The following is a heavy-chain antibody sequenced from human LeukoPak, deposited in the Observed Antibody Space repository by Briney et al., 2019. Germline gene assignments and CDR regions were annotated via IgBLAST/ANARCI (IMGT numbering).Heavy chain of an antibody. CDR3: ASYSSGWYEFDY. D-gene: IGHD6-19*01. J-gene: IGHJ4*02. V-gene: IGHV1-69*05. Sequence: SVKVSCKASGGTFSSCAISWVRQAPGQGLEWMGGIIPIFGTANYAQKFQGRVTITTDESTSTAYMELSSLRPEDTAVYYCASYSSGWYEFDYWGQGTLVTVSS. CDR2: IIPIFGTA. CDR1: GGTFSSCA.